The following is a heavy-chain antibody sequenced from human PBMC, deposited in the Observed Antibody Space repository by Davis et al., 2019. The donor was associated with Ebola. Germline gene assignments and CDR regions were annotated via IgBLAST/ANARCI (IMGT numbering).Heavy chain of an antibody. J-gene: IGHJ5*02. D-gene: IGHD3-22*01. CDR2: ISYSGNT. CDR1: GGSISSYY. Sequence: SETLSLTCTVSGGSISSYYWRWIRQPPGKWLEWIGTISYSGNTYSTPSLKSRVTTSADTSKNQFSLKLSSVTAADTAVYYCAREGYDSSGYPPPNWFDPWGQGTLVTVSS. CDR3: AREGYDSSGYPPPNWFDP. V-gene: IGHV4-59*01.